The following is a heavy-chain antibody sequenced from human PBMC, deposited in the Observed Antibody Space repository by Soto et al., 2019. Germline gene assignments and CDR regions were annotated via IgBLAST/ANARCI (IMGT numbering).Heavy chain of an antibody. J-gene: IGHJ4*02. CDR1: GFTFSSYA. D-gene: IGHD3-3*01. Sequence: PGGSLRLSCAASGFTFSSYAMHWVRQAPGKGLEWVAVKSYDGSNKYYADSVKGRFTISRDNSKNTLYLQMNSLRAEDTAVYYCARWYYDFWSGTRPRWYFDYWGQGTLVTVSS. CDR3: ARWYYDFWSGTRPRWYFDY. V-gene: IGHV3-30-3*01. CDR2: KSYDGSNK.